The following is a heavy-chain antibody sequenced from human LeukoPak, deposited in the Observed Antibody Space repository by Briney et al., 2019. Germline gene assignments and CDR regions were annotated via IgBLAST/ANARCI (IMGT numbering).Heavy chain of an antibody. CDR2: ISYDGSNK. CDR1: GFTFSSYA. J-gene: IGHJ6*02. D-gene: IGHD3-10*01. V-gene: IGHV3-30-3*01. Sequence: GGSLRLSCAASGFTFSSYAMHWVRQAPGKGLEWVAVISYDGSNKYYADSVKGRFTISRDNSDNTVYLQMNSLRAEDTAIYYCAKAPAPYYNYYGMDVWGQGTAVTVSS. CDR3: AKAPAPYYNYYGMDV.